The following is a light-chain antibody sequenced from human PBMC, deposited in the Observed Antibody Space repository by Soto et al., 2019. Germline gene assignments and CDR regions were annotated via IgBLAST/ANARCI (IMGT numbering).Light chain of an antibody. CDR1: SGHSSYI. V-gene: IGLV4-60*02. CDR3: ETWDSNTRV. CDR2: LEGSGSY. Sequence: QSVLTQSSSASASLGSSVKLTCTLSSGHSSYIIAWHQQQPGKAPRYLMKLEGSGSYNKGSGAPDRFSGSSSGADRYLTISNLRFEDEANYYCETWDSNTRVFGGGTKLTVL. J-gene: IGLJ2*01.